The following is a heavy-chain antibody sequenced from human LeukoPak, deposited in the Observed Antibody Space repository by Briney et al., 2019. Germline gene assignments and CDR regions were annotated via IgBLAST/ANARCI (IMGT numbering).Heavy chain of an antibody. Sequence: GGSLRLSCAASGFTFGSYSMNWVRQAPGKGLEWVSSISSSSSYIYYADSVKGRFTISRDNAKNSLYLQMNSLRAEDTAVYYCARVGQRWLQFDYYYMDVWGKGTTVTVSS. J-gene: IGHJ6*03. CDR3: ARVGQRWLQFDYYYMDV. D-gene: IGHD5-24*01. CDR1: GFTFGSYS. V-gene: IGHV3-21*01. CDR2: ISSSSSYI.